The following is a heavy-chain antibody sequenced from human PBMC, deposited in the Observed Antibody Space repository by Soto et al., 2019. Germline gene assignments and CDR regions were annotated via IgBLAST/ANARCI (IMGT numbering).Heavy chain of an antibody. V-gene: IGHV3-74*03. CDR2: INTDESST. J-gene: IGHJ4*02. D-gene: IGHD2-21*02. CDR1: GFTFSNYW. CDR3: ARDGAYCGGDCYSLFNLEY. Sequence: PGGSLRLSCAASGFTFSNYWMHWVRQAPGKGLVWVSRINTDESSTTYADSVKGRFTVSRDNAKNTLYLQMNSLRAEDTAVYYCARDGAYCGGDCYSLFNLEYWGQGTLV.